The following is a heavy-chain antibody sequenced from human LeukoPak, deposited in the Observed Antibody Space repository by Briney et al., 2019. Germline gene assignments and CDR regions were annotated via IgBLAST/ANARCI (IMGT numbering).Heavy chain of an antibody. CDR1: GFTFSSYA. J-gene: IGHJ4*02. V-gene: IGHV3-30*04. D-gene: IGHD2-2*01. Sequence: PGGSLRLSCAASGFTFSSYAMHWARQAPGKGLEWVAVISYDGSNKYYADSVKGRLTISRDNSKNTLYLQMNSLRAEDTAVYYCARANAPAAAARIDYWGQGTLVTVSS. CDR2: ISYDGSNK. CDR3: ARANAPAAAARIDY.